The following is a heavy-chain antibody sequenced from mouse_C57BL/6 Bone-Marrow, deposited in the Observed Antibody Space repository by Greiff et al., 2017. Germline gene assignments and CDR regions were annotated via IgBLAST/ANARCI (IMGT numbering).Heavy chain of an antibody. CDR2: INPSSGYT. J-gene: IGHJ3*01. Sequence: QVQLKQSGAELAKPGASVKLSCKASGYTFTSYWMHWVKQRPGQGLEWIGYINPSSGYTKYNQKFKDKATLTADKSSSTAYMQLSSRTYEDSAVYYCAGGSLLFAYWGQGTLVTVSA. V-gene: IGHV1-7*01. D-gene: IGHD1-1*02. CDR1: GYTFTSYW. CDR3: AGGSLLFAY.